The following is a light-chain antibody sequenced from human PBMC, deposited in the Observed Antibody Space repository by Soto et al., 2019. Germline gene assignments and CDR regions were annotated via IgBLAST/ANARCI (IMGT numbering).Light chain of an antibody. CDR1: SSDVGGYNY. J-gene: IGLJ1*01. CDR3: SSFTTSSTHNYD. V-gene: IGLV2-14*01. CDR2: EVS. Sequence: QSVLTQPASVSGSPGQSITISCTGTSSDVGGYNYVSWYQQHPGKAPKLMIYEVSNRPSGVSNRFSGSKSGNTASLTISGLQAEDEADYYCSSFTTSSTHNYDFGTGTKVTVL.